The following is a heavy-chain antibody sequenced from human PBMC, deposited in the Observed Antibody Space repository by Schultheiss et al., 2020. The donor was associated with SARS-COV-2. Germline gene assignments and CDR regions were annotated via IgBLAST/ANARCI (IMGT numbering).Heavy chain of an antibody. J-gene: IGHJ4*02. CDR3: ARGDGVVFDY. V-gene: IGHV4-31*03. CDR1: GGSISSGGYY. CDR2: IYYSGST. Sequence: SETLSLTCTVSGGSISSGGYYWSWIRQHPGKGLEWIGYIYYSGSTYYNPSLKSRVTISVDTSKNQFSLKLSSVTAADTAVYYCARGDGVVFDYWGQGTLVTVSS. D-gene: IGHD3-3*01.